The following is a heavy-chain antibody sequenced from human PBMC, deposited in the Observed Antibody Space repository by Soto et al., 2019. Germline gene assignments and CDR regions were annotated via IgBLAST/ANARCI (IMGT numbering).Heavy chain of an antibody. V-gene: IGHV3-23*01. CDR1: GFTFSDYP. D-gene: IGHD2-2*01. CDR2: VDNARGVNA. CDR3: AKYSAVGSRYFDL. Sequence: GSLRLSCAASGFTFSDYPMTWVRRVPGQGLEWVSSVDNARGVNAYYSDSVKGRFTVSRDNAKNTLFLQMSSLRAEDTATYYCAKYSAVGSRYFDLWGQGTLVTVSS. J-gene: IGHJ4*02.